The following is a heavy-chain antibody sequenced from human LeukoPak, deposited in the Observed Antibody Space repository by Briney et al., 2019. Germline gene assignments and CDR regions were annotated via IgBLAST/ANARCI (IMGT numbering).Heavy chain of an antibody. CDR3: ARDLLAVAVWGAFDI. J-gene: IGHJ3*02. Sequence: SETLSLTCTVSGYSISSGYYWGWIRQPPGKGLEWIGSIYHSGSTYYNPSLKSRVTISVDTSKNQFSLKLSSVTAADTAVYYCARDLLAVAVWGAFDIWGQGTMVTVSS. CDR2: IYHSGST. V-gene: IGHV4-38-2*02. CDR1: GYSISSGYY. D-gene: IGHD6-19*01.